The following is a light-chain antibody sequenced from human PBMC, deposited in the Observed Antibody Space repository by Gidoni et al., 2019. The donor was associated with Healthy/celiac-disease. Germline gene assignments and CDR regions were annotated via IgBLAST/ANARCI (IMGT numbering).Light chain of an antibody. Sequence: QSVLTQPPSVSGAPGQRVTISCTGRSSNIGAGYDVHWYQQLPGTAPKLLIYGNSNRPSGVPDRFSGSKSGTSASLAITGLQAEDEADYYCQSYDSSLPWVFGGGTKLTVL. V-gene: IGLV1-40*01. CDR2: GNS. CDR1: SSNIGAGYD. CDR3: QSYDSSLPWV. J-gene: IGLJ3*02.